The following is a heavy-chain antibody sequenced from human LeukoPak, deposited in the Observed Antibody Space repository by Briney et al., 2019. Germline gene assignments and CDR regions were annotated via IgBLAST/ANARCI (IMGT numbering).Heavy chain of an antibody. D-gene: IGHD5-18*01. J-gene: IGHJ4*02. CDR1: GFSFSTSG. V-gene: IGHV3-23*01. CDR3: ATDRHGSWIQAR. CDR2: ASGGDTHT. Sequence: GGSLRLSCAASGFSFSTSGMSWVRQAPGKGLEWVSGASGGDTHTYYADSVKGRFTISRDTSRNTLDLQMDSLRAEDTAVYYCATDRHGSWIQARWGQGTLVTVSS.